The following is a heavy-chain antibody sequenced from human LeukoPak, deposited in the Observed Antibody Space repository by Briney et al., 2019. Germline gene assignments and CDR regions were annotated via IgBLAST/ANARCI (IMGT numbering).Heavy chain of an antibody. CDR2: ISTSSSSI. CDR1: GFTFSTYA. D-gene: IGHD3-22*01. J-gene: IGHJ4*02. CDR3: AREDYDSSGYYYWRGYYFDY. V-gene: IGHV3-48*04. Sequence: GGSLRLSCAASGFTFSTYAMNWVRQAPGKGLEWVSYISTSSSSIYYADSVKGRFTISRDNAKNSLYLQMNSLRAEDTAVYYCAREDYDSSGYYYWRGYYFDYWGQGTLVTVSS.